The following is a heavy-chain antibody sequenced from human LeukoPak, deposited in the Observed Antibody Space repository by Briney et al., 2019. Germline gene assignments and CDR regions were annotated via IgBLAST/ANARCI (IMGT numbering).Heavy chain of an antibody. V-gene: IGHV3-23*01. CDR2: ISGSGGST. CDR3: AKGDTTWELPHDY. D-gene: IGHD1-26*01. Sequence: GGSLRLSCAASGFTFSSYEMNWVRQAPGKGLEWVSSISGSGGSTSYADSVKGRFTISRDNSKNTLYLQMNSLRVEDTAVYYCAKGDTTWELPHDYWGQGTLVTVSS. CDR1: GFTFSSYE. J-gene: IGHJ4*02.